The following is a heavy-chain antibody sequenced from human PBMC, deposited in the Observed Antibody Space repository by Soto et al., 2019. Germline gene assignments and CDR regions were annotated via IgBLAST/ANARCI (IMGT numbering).Heavy chain of an antibody. CDR2: IYHSGST. D-gene: IGHD5-18*01. CDR3: ARVVDTAMVPYYFDY. Sequence: QLQLQESGPGLVKPSQTLSLTCAVSGGSISSGGYSWSWIRQPPGKGLEWIGCIYHSGSTYYNPSLKSRVTISVDRSKNQFSVKQSSVTAADTAVYYCARVVDTAMVPYYFDYWGQGTLVTVSS. J-gene: IGHJ4*02. V-gene: IGHV4-30-2*01. CDR1: GGSISSGGYS.